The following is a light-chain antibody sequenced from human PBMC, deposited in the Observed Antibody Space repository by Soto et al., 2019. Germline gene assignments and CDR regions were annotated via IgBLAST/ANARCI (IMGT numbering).Light chain of an antibody. Sequence: EIIMTQSPATLSVSPGDRVTLSCRASQSVSDNVAWYQQRPGQSPRLLMHSASARAAGLPARFSGSGSGTEFSLSIHSLQSEDFAVYFCQQYNDWPITFGQGTRLETK. CDR1: QSVSDN. J-gene: IGKJ5*01. CDR2: SAS. CDR3: QQYNDWPIT. V-gene: IGKV3-15*01.